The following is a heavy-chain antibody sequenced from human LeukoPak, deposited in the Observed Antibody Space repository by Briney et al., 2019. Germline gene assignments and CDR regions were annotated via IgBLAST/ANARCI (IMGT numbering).Heavy chain of an antibody. CDR3: TKSDGSGLTRI. CDR2: INDSGST. Sequence: PSETLSLTCAVYSVSFSGYYWSWLRQPPGKGLEWIGDINDSGSTNYNPSVKSRVTISVDTSKNQFSLKLSSVTAADTAVYYCTKSDGSGLTRICGRGTMVTVSS. CDR1: SVSFSGYY. V-gene: IGHV4-34*01. D-gene: IGHD3-22*01. J-gene: IGHJ3*02.